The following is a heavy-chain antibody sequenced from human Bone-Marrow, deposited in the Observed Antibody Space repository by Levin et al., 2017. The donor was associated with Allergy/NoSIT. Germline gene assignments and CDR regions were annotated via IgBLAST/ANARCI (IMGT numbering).Heavy chain of an antibody. J-gene: IGHJ3*02. Sequence: GGSLRLSCAASGFTFSNYAMHWLRQGPGKGLEWMAVVSNDGSTQHYAAPVKGRFTISRDNSNNTLFLEMHRLTMEDTAVYYCAKDKAHAYSYGFGDAFHIWGHGTVLTVSS. D-gene: IGHD5-18*01. CDR3: AKDKAHAYSYGFGDAFHI. CDR1: GFTFSNYA. V-gene: IGHV3-30-3*01. CDR2: VSNDGSTQ.